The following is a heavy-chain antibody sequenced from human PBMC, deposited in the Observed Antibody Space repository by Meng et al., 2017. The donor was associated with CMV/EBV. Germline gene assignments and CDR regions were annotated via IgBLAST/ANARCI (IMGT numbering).Heavy chain of an antibody. Sequence: KVSCKGSGYKFSDYWIAWLRQMPGKGLEWMGIIYPGDSDTRYSPSFQGQVTISADKSISTAYLQWSSLKASDTAMYYCARGPGDMDYWGQGTLVTVSS. CDR2: IYPGDSDT. CDR3: ARGPGDMDY. V-gene: IGHV5-51*01. J-gene: IGHJ4*02. CDR1: GYKFSDYW. D-gene: IGHD7-27*01.